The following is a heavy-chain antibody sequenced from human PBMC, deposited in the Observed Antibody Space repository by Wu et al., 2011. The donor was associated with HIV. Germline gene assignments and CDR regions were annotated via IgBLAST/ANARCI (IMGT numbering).Heavy chain of an antibody. Sequence: QVLLVQSGAEVKTPGSSVKVSCKASGDSLTKYAFSWVRQAPGQGLEWMGGIIPNSGTTNYARKFQGRVTVSADRSTTTVHMELSSLRSEDTAVYYCARGPRETRYGMDVWGQGTTVTVSS. CDR1: GDSLTKYA. CDR2: IIPNSGTT. CDR3: ARGPRETRYGMDV. V-gene: IGHV1-69*14. J-gene: IGHJ6*02. D-gene: IGHD5-24*01.